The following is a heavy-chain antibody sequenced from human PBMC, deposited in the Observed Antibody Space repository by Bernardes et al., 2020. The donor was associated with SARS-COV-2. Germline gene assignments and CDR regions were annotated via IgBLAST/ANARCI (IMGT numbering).Heavy chain of an antibody. D-gene: IGHD3-10*01. J-gene: IGHJ5*02. V-gene: IGHV4-59*01. CDR2: IYYTGST. CDR3: ARVGYYASGSFDP. Sequence: SETLSLTCSVSGGSITSYYWSWVRQPPGKGLEWIGYIYYTGSTNYNTSLKGRVTMSVDTSKNQFSLKLTSVTAADTAVYYCARVGYYASGSFDPWGQGTLVTVSS. CDR1: GGSITSYY.